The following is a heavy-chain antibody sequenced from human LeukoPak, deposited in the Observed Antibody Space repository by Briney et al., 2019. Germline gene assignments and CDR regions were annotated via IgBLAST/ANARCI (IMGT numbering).Heavy chain of an antibody. Sequence: SVKVSCKASGGTFSSYAISWVRQAPGQGLEWMGGIIPIFGTANYAQKFQGGVTITADESTSTAYMELSSLRSEDTAVYYCARGYCSGGSCYQRGFYYYGMDVWGQGTTVTVSS. D-gene: IGHD2-15*01. J-gene: IGHJ6*02. CDR2: IIPIFGTA. CDR1: GGTFSSYA. CDR3: ARGYCSGGSCYQRGFYYYGMDV. V-gene: IGHV1-69*13.